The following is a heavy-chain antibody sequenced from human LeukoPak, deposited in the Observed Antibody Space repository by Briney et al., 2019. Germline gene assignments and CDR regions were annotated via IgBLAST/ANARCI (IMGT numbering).Heavy chain of an antibody. V-gene: IGHV3-11*01. D-gene: IGHD6-6*01. CDR3: ARVMAAQDYMDV. CDR1: GFTFSDYY. J-gene: IGHJ6*03. Sequence: GGSLRLPCAASGFTFSDYYMSWIRQAPGKGLEWVSYISSSGSTIYYADSVKGRFTISRDNAKNSLYLQMNSLRAEDTAVYYCARVMAAQDYMDVWGKGTTVTVSS. CDR2: ISSSGSTI.